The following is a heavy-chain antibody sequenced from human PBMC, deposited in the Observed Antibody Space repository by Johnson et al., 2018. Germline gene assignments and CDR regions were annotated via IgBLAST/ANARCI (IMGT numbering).Heavy chain of an antibody. J-gene: IGHJ6*02. CDR2: ISYDGSHK. CDR1: RFTFSTYA. V-gene: IGHV3-30*18. Sequence: LVQSVGGVVQPGRSLKLSCAASRFTFSTYAMHWVRQAPGKGMEWVAVISYDGSHKYYPDSVKGRFTISRDNSKATLYLQMNSLRPEDTAVYYCAKDFTGYYGMDVWGQGITVTVSS. CDR3: AKDFTGYYGMDV.